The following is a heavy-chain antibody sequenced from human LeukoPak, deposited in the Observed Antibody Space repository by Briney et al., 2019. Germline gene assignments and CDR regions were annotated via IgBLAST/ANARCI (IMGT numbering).Heavy chain of an antibody. Sequence: GASVKVSCKASGYTFTSYGISWVRQAPGQGLEWMGWITAYNGNTNCGRKLQGRVTMTTDTSTSTAYMELRSLRSDDTAVYYCARHSSGRYWGYFDYWGQGTLVTVSS. CDR3: ARHSSGRYWGYFDY. V-gene: IGHV1-18*01. D-gene: IGHD1-26*01. CDR1: GYTFTSYG. CDR2: ITAYNGNT. J-gene: IGHJ4*02.